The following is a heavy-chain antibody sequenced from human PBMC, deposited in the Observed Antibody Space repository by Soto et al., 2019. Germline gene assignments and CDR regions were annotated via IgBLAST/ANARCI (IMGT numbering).Heavy chain of an antibody. V-gene: IGHV1-46*03. J-gene: IGHJ3*02. Sequence: ASVKVSCKASGYTFTSYYMHWVRQAPGQGLEWMGIINPNGGSTSYAQKFQGRVTMTRDTSTSTVYMELSSLRSEDTAVYYCAREAVVVVAATPGMAFDIWGQGTMVTVSS. D-gene: IGHD2-15*01. CDR2: INPNGGST. CDR1: GYTFTSYY. CDR3: AREAVVVVAATPGMAFDI.